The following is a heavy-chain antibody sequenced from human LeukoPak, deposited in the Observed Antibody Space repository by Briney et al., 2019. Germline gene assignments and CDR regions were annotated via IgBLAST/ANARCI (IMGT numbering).Heavy chain of an antibody. CDR1: EFSFSDYY. V-gene: IGHV3-11*05. CDR3: ARGHHGMEV. J-gene: IGHJ6*02. Sequence: PGGSLRLSCAASEFSFSDYYMSWLRQAPGKGLEWVSYISSSSSDTDYADSVEGRFTISRDNAKNSLFLQMNSLRAEDTAVYYCARGHHGMEVWGRGTTVTVSS. CDR2: ISSSSSDT.